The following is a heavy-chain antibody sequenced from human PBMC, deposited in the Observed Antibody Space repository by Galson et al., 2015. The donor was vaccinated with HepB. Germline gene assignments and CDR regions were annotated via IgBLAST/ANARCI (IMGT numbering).Heavy chain of an antibody. CDR2: ISAYNGNT. V-gene: IGHV1-18*01. J-gene: IGHJ4*02. Sequence: QSGAEVKKPGASVKVSCKASGYTFTTYTISWVRRAPGQGLEWMGWISAYNGNTNYAQKFQGRVTMTTDTSTSTAYMELRSLRSDDTAVYYCAREGWELSYFDYWGQGSLVTVSS. CDR3: AREGWELSYFDY. CDR1: GYTFTTYT. D-gene: IGHD1-26*01.